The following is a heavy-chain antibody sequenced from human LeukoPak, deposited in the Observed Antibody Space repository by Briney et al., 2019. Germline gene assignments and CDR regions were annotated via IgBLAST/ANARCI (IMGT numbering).Heavy chain of an antibody. J-gene: IGHJ5*02. CDR2: ISWYRGII. V-gene: IGHV3-9*01. CDR1: GFTFDDYA. D-gene: IGHD3-3*01. Sequence: PGKSLMHSCAAYGFTFDDYAMAWVRQAPGKGLEWVSGISWYRGIIGYADSVKGRFTISRDNAKNSLYLQMNSLRADDTALYYCAKDNGVTIFGDTDHNWFDPWGQGNLVTASS. CDR3: AKDNGVTIFGDTDHNWFDP.